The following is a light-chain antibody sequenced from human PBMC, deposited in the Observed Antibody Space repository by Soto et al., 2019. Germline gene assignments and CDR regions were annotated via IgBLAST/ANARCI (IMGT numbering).Light chain of an antibody. CDR2: DAS. V-gene: IGKV1-5*01. J-gene: IGKJ1*01. CDR1: HSISSW. Sequence: IQVAQGPCTLSAAVGDIVTITCRASHSISSWLAWYQQKPGKAPKLLIYDASSLESGVPSTFSGSGPGKEFTLTISTLQPDHLARYYCHHYTCYSGAYGQGTKVDIK. CDR3: HHYTCYSGA.